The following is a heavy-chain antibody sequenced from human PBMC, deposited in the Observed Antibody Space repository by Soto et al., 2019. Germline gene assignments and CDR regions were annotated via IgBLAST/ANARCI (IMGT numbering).Heavy chain of an antibody. CDR1: GYIFTNYG. CDR3: ARDLGPFGYSDYSFDY. V-gene: IGHV1-18*01. CDR2: VCLYIGNT. J-gene: IGHJ4*02. D-gene: IGHD5-12*01. Sequence: ASEEVAYKXSGYIFTNYGISWVRLAPGGGLEWTGWVCLYIGNTNYVQKLEVRVTMTTDTSTSKAYMVLMGLRCDDPTVDHFARDLGPFGYSDYSFDYWGQGTRVTVSS.